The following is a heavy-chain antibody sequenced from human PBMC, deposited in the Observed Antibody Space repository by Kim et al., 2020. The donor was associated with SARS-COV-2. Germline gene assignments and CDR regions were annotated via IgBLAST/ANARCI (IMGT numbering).Heavy chain of an antibody. CDR2: IIPIFGTA. CDR3: ARGGSTVTTSWFPNYYYYGMDV. V-gene: IGHV1-69*13. D-gene: IGHD4-4*01. CDR1: GGTFSSYA. J-gene: IGHJ6*02. Sequence: SVKVSCKASGGTFSSYAISWVRQAPGQGLEWMGGIIPIFGTANYAQKFQGRVTITADESTSTAYMELSSLRSEDTAVYYCARGGSTVTTSWFPNYYYYGMDVWGQGTTVTVSS.